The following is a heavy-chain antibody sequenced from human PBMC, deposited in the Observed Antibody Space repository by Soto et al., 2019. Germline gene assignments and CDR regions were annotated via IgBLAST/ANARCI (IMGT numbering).Heavy chain of an antibody. Sequence: SETLSLTCAVSGGSISSGGYSWSWIRQPPGKGLEWIGYIYHSGSTYYNPSLKGRVTISVDRSKNQFSLKLSSVTAADTAVYYCARGPYNYYDSSGYANFDYWGQGTLVTVSS. CDR1: GGSISSGGYS. CDR2: IYHSGST. D-gene: IGHD3-22*01. V-gene: IGHV4-30-2*01. J-gene: IGHJ4*02. CDR3: ARGPYNYYDSSGYANFDY.